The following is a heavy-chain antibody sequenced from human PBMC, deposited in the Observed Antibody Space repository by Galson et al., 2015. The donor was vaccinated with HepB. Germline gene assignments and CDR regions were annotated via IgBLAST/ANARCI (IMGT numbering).Heavy chain of an antibody. CDR2: IYSGGNT. J-gene: IGHJ3*02. CDR3: ARRGGGGRAFDI. V-gene: IGHV3-66*02. D-gene: IGHD3-16*01. Sequence: SLRLSCAASGFAVSNSFMTWVRQAPGKGLEWVSIIYSGGNTYYADSAKGRFTISRDNSNNTLFLQMNSLRTEDTAVYYCARRGGGGRAFDIWGQGTMVTVSS. CDR1: GFAVSNSF.